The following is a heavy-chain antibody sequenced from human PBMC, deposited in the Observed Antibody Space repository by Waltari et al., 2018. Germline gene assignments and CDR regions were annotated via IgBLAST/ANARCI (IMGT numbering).Heavy chain of an antibody. CDR2: ISYDGSNK. CDR3: AKEGSELYYYYYYMDV. V-gene: IGHV3-30*18. J-gene: IGHJ6*03. CDR1: GFTFSSYG. Sequence: QVQLVESGGGVVQPGRSLRLSCAASGFTFSSYGMHWVRQAPGKGLEWVAVISYDGSNKYYADSVKGRFTISRDNSKNTLYLQMNSLRAEDTAVYYCAKEGSELYYYYYYMDVLGKGTTVTISS. D-gene: IGHD1-7*01.